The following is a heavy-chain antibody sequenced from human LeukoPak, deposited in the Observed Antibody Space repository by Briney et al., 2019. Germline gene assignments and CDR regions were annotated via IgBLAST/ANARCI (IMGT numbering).Heavy chain of an antibody. Sequence: GGSLSLSCAASGFTFSSFEMNWVRQAPGKGLEWVSYISSGGSSTYYADSVKGPFTVSRDKAKNNMFLQMESRRGGDTAVYFCAKARRKYTSSTSYSVFEIWGQGTMVTVSS. J-gene: IGHJ3*02. CDR2: ISSGGSST. CDR1: GFTFSSFE. V-gene: IGHV3-48*03. D-gene: IGHD6-13*01. CDR3: AKARRKYTSSTSYSVFEI.